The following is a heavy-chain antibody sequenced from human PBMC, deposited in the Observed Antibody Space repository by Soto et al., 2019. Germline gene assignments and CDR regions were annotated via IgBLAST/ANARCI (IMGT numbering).Heavy chain of an antibody. CDR2: ISYDGSNK. CDR3: ARGPSSLTRVDY. CDR1: GFTFSSYA. D-gene: IGHD2-2*01. V-gene: IGHV3-30-3*01. Sequence: GGSLRLSCAASGFTFSSYALHWVRQAPGKGLEWVAVISYDGSNKDYADSVKGRFTISRDNSKNTLYLQMNSLRAEDTAVYYCARGPSSLTRVDYWGQGTVGTVSA. J-gene: IGHJ4*02.